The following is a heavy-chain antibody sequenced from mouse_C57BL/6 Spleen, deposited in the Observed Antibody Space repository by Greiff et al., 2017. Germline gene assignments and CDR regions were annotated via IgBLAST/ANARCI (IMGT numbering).Heavy chain of an antibody. D-gene: IGHD5-5*01. CDR2: IYPGSGNT. J-gene: IGHJ2*01. Sequence: QVQLQQSGPELVKPGASVKISCKASGYSFTSYYIHWVKQRPGQGLEWIGWIYPGSGNTKYNEKFKGKATLTADTSSSTAYMQLSSLTSEDSAVYYCARSDYPYYFDYWGQGTTLTVSS. CDR3: ARSDYPYYFDY. V-gene: IGHV1-66*01. CDR1: GYSFTSYY.